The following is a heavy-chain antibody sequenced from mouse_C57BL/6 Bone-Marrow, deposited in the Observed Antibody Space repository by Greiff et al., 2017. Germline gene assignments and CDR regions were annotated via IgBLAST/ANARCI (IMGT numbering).Heavy chain of an antibody. J-gene: IGHJ3*01. CDR2: INSDGGST. CDR3: ARWGPYDYPFAY. D-gene: IGHD2-4*01. CDR1: EYEFPSHD. V-gene: IGHV5-2*01. Sequence: EVKVVESGGGLVQPGESLKLSCESNEYEFPSHDMSWVRKTPEKRLELVAAINSDGGSTYYPDTMERRFIISRDNTKKTLYLQMSSLRSEDTALYYCARWGPYDYPFAYWGQGTLVTGSA.